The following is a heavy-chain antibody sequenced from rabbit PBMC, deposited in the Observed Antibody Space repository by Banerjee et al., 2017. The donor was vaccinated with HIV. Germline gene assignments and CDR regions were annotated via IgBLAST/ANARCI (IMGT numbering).Heavy chain of an antibody. V-gene: IGHV1S43*01. Sequence: QSLEESGGDLVKPGASLTLTCTASGFSFSSSYWICWVRQAPGKGLELIGCISTYSGSTWYASWVNGRFTISRSTSLNTVDLKMTSLTAADTATYFCARADYVGYGYAWTRLDLWGPGTLVTVS. CDR1: GFSFSSSYW. CDR3: ARADYVGYGYAWTRLDL. D-gene: IGHD6-1*01. J-gene: IGHJ6*01. CDR2: ISTYSGST.